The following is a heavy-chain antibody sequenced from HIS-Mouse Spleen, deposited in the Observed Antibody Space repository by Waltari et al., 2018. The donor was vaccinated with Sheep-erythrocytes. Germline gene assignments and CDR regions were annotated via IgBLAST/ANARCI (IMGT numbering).Heavy chain of an antibody. CDR2: IYYSGST. CDR1: GGSISSSSYY. J-gene: IGHJ4*02. V-gene: IGHV4-39*01. Sequence: QLQLQESGPGLVKPSETLSLTCTVSGGSISSSSYYWGWVRQPPGKGLEWIGSIYYSGSTCYNPSLTSRVTISVATSKNQFSLKLSSVTAADTAVYYCARLYYYDSSGYYFDYWGQGTLVTVSS. D-gene: IGHD3-22*01. CDR3: ARLYYYDSSGYYFDY.